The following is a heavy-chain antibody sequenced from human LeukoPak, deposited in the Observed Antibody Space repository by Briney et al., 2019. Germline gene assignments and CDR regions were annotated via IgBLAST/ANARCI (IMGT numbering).Heavy chain of an antibody. CDR3: ARLVWDTTMADGDFDY. CDR2: ISSASTYI. V-gene: IGHV3-21*01. Sequence: GGSLRLSCAASGFTFSSYSMNWVRQAPGKGLEWVSSISSASTYIYYADSVKGRFTISRDNAKNSLYLQMNSLRAEDTAMYYCARLVWDTTMADGDFDYWGQGTLVTVSS. J-gene: IGHJ4*02. CDR1: GFTFSSYS. D-gene: IGHD5-18*01.